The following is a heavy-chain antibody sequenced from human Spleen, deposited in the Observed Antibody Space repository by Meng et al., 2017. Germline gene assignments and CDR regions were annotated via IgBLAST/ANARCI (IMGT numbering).Heavy chain of an antibody. V-gene: IGHV1-2*02. J-gene: IGHJ4*02. CDR1: GYTFTGYY. CDR3: ARDLGGSGSYYPRRFDY. CDR2: INPNSGGT. Sequence: ASVKVSCKASGYTFTGYYMHWVRQAPGQGLEWMGWINPNSGGTNYAQKFQGRVTMTRDTSISTAYMELSRLRSDDTAVYYCARDLGGSGSYYPRRFDYWGQGTLVTVSS. D-gene: IGHD3-10*01.